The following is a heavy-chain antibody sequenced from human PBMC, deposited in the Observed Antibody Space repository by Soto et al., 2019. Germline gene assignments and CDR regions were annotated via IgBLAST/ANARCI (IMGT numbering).Heavy chain of an antibody. Sequence: PSQALSRTCAISVVSVSSNIAACNCIRQSPSRGLEWLGRTYYRSNWYNDYAVSVKSRITINPDTSKNQFSLQLNSVTPEDTAVYYCARGPRAFDIWGQGTMVTV. CDR1: VVSVSSNIAA. J-gene: IGHJ3*02. CDR3: ARGPRAFDI. V-gene: IGHV6-1*01. CDR2: TYYRSNWYN.